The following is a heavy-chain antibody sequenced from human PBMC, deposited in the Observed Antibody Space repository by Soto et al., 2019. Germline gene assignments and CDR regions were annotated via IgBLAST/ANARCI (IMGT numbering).Heavy chain of an antibody. D-gene: IGHD6-6*01. J-gene: IGHJ6*02. CDR2: INSDGSST. CDR3: ARSMYSTSAQLYYGMDV. CDR1: GFTFSSYW. V-gene: IGHV3-74*01. Sequence: PGGSLRLSCAASGFTFSSYWMHWVRQAPGKGLVWVSRINSDGSSTSYADSVKGRFTISRDNAKNTLYLQMNSLRAADTAVYYCARSMYSTSAQLYYGMDVWGQGTTVTVSS.